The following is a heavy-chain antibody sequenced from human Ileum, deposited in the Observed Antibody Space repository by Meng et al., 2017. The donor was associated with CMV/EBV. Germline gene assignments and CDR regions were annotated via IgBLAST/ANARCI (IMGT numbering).Heavy chain of an antibody. J-gene: IGHJ4*02. D-gene: IGHD3-22*01. CDR3: TTGSAYSPPGQFHQ. V-gene: IGHV4-4*02. CDR2: VSRGGHA. Sequence: VCGGSLSRANWWTWVRQTPGKGLEWIGEVSRGGHAMYNPSLQSRLTISVDDSTNQVSLRLRSVTAADTAMYYCTTGSAYSPPGQFHQWGQGTLVTVSS. CDR1: GGSLSRANW.